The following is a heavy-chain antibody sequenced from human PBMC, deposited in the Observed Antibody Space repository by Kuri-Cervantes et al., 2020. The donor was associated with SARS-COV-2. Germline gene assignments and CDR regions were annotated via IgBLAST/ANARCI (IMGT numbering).Heavy chain of an antibody. V-gene: IGHV3-53*01. CDR3: ASSPAAADGTYYYYYYGMDV. Sequence: GESLKISCAASRFTVSSNYMSWVRQAPGKGLEWVSVIYSGGSTYYADSVKGRFTISRDNSKNTLYLQMNSLRAEDTAVYYCASSPAAADGTYYYYYYGMDVWGRATTATVSS. CDR1: RFTVSSNY. J-gene: IGHJ6*02. CDR2: IYSGGST. D-gene: IGHD2-2*01.